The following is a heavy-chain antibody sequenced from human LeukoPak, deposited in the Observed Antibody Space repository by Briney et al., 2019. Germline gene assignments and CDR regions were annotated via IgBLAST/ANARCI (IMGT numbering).Heavy chain of an antibody. Sequence: SETLSLTCAVYGGSFSGYYCSWIRQPPGKGLEWIGEINHSGSTNYNPSLKSRVTISVDTSKNQFSLKLSSVTAADTAVYYCARWSGIEVVGTAGDYWGQGTLVTVSS. J-gene: IGHJ4*02. CDR3: ARWSGIEVVGTAGDY. V-gene: IGHV4-34*01. CDR2: INHSGST. CDR1: GGSFSGYY. D-gene: IGHD6-19*01.